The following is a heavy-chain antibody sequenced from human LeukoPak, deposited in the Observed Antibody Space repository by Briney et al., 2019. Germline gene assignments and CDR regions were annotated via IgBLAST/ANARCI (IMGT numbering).Heavy chain of an antibody. V-gene: IGHV4-4*07. Sequence: PSETLSLTCTVSGVSISSYYWSWIRQPAGKGLEWIGRIYTSGSTNYNPSLKSRVTMSVDTSKNQFSLKLTSVTAADTAVHYCARTHYYDSSGYYQRGPVWFDPWGQGTLVTVPS. D-gene: IGHD3-22*01. CDR2: IYTSGST. CDR1: GVSISSYY. CDR3: ARTHYYDSSGYYQRGPVWFDP. J-gene: IGHJ5*02.